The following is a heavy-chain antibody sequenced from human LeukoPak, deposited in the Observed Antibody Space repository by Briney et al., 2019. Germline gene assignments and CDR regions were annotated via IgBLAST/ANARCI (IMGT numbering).Heavy chain of an antibody. CDR1: GFTFSSYW. D-gene: IGHD4-17*01. V-gene: IGHV3-7*01. CDR3: AGEGMTTVTHDY. J-gene: IGHJ4*02. Sequence: GGTLRLSCAASGFTFSSYWMSWVRQAPGKGLEWVANIKQDGREKYHVDSVKGRFTISRDNAKNSLYLHMNSLRAEDTAVYYCAGEGMTTVTHDYWGQGTLVTVSS. CDR2: IKQDGREK.